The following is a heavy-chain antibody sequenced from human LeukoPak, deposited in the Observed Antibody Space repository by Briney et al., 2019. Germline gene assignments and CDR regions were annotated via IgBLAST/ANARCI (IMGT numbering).Heavy chain of an antibody. V-gene: IGHV3-23*01. CDR1: GFTFSSYA. Sequence: GGSLRLSCAASGFTFSSYAMSWVRQAPGKGLEWVSAIGGSGGTTYYADSVKGRFTISRDNSKNTLYLQMNSLRAEDTAVYYCAKDPHPYSSSWPIIYYFDYWGQGTLVTVSS. D-gene: IGHD6-13*01. CDR3: AKDPHPYSSSWPIIYYFDY. CDR2: IGGSGGTT. J-gene: IGHJ4*02.